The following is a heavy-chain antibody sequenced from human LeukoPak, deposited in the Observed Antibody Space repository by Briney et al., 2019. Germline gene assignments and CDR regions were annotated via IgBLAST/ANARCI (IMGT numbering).Heavy chain of an antibody. Sequence: GGSLRLSCAASGFTFYSYAMRWVRQAPGKGLEWVSAISGSGGSTHYADSVKGRFTISRDNSKNTLYLQMKSLRAEDTAVYYCARAGGWLPCDFDYWGQGTLVAVSS. CDR1: GFTFYSYA. D-gene: IGHD6-19*01. J-gene: IGHJ4*02. CDR3: ARAGGWLPCDFDY. CDR2: ISGSGGST. V-gene: IGHV3-23*01.